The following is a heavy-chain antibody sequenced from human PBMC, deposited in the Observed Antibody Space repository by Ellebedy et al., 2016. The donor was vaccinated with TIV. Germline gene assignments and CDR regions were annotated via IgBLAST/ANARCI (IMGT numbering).Heavy chain of an antibody. CDR3: ASHSSGWY. D-gene: IGHD6-19*01. Sequence: GESLKISCAASGFTFSSYAMSWVRQAPGKGLEWVSATSGSGGSTYYADSVKGRFTISRDNSKNTLYLQMNSLRAEDTAVYYCASHSSGWYWGQGTLVTVSS. CDR2: TSGSGGST. V-gene: IGHV3-23*01. CDR1: GFTFSSYA. J-gene: IGHJ4*02.